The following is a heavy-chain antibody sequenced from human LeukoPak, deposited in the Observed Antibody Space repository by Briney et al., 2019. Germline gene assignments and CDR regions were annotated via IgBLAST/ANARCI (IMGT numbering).Heavy chain of an antibody. V-gene: IGHV3-48*02. J-gene: IGHJ4*02. CDR2: ISGSSSAI. Sequence: PGGSLRLSCAASGFTFSPYSMNWVRQAPGKGLEWVSYISGSSSAIYYADSVKGRFTISRENAKTSLYLQVNSLRDEDTAVYYCARGEKATIPYWGQGTLVTVSS. CDR3: ARGEKATIPY. D-gene: IGHD5-24*01. CDR1: GFTFSPYS.